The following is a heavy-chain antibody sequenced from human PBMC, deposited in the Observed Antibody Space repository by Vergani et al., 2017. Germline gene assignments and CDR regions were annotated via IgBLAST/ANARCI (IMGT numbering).Heavy chain of an antibody. Sequence: EVQLVQSGAEVKKPGESLKISCKGSGYSFTSYWIGWVRQMPGKGLEWMGIIYPGDSDTRYSPSFQGQVTISADKSISTAYLQWSSLKASDTAMYYCASTTHTAGPSYYLDYWGQGTLVTVSS. V-gene: IGHV5-51*01. CDR3: ASTTHTAGPSYYLDY. J-gene: IGHJ4*02. D-gene: IGHD6-13*01. CDR2: IYPGDSDT. CDR1: GYSFTSYW.